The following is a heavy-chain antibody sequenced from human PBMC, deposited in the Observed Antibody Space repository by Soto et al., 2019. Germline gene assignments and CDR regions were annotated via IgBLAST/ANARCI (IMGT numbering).Heavy chain of an antibody. D-gene: IGHD6-13*01. CDR3: ARAHGSSWYNWFDP. Sequence: SVKVSCKASGGTFSSYGISWMRQAPGRGLEWMGGIIPLFGTTNYAQKFRGRVTVTADESTSTVYMELRSLRFEDTAVYYCARAHGSSWYNWFDPWGQGTLVTSPQ. J-gene: IGHJ5*02. V-gene: IGHV1-69*13. CDR1: GGTFSSYG. CDR2: IIPLFGTT.